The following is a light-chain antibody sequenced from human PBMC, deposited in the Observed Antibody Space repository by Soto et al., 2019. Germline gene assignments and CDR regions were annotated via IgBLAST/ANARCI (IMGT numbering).Light chain of an antibody. CDR3: AAWDDSLDGPV. Sequence: QSVLTQPPSASGAPGQRVTISCSGSTSNIGSNTVNWYQQFPGTAPRVLIYRNNQRPSGVPDRFSGSKSGTSVSLAISGLQSDDEADYYCAAWDDSLDGPVFGGGTKLTVL. CDR2: RNN. V-gene: IGLV1-44*01. CDR1: TSNIGSNT. J-gene: IGLJ3*02.